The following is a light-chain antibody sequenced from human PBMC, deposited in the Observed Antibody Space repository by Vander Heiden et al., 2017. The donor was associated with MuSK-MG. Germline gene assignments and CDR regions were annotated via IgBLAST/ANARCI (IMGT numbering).Light chain of an antibody. CDR2: NKN. CDR3: KSRDSSGNHLI. CDR1: SLRKRY. Sequence: SFELTQDPAASVALGQAVRITCQGDSLRKRYPTWYQQKPAQAPVLVIYNKNSRPSGIPDRFSGSSSGNTATLTISGAEAEDEADYYCKSRDSSGNHLIFGGGTKLTVL. V-gene: IGLV3-19*01. J-gene: IGLJ2*01.